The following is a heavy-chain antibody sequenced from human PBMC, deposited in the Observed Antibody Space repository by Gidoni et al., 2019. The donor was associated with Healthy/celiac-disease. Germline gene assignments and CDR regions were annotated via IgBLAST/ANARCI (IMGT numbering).Heavy chain of an antibody. V-gene: IGHV2-5*01. CDR3: AHTPGNYYDSSGYSSYFDY. Sequence: QITLKESGPTLVKPTPTLTLTCTFSGFSLSTSGVGLGWIRQPPGQALEWLALIYWNDDKRYSPSLKSRLTITKDTSKNQVVLTMTNMDPVDTATYYCAHTPGNYYDSSGYSSYFDYWGQGTLVTVSS. D-gene: IGHD3-22*01. J-gene: IGHJ4*02. CDR2: IYWNDDK. CDR1: GFSLSTSGVG.